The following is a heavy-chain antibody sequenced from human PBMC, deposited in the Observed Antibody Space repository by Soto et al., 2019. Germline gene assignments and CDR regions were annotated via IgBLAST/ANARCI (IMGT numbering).Heavy chain of an antibody. CDR2: FDPEDGET. CDR3: ATDRTSSYYFDY. J-gene: IGHJ4*02. D-gene: IGHD2-2*01. Sequence: ASLKVSCKVSGYTLTELSMHWVRQAPGKGLEWMGGFDPEDGETIYAQKFQGRVTMTEDTSTDTAYMELSSLRSEDTAVYYCATDRTSSYYFDYWGQGTLVTVSS. V-gene: IGHV1-24*01. CDR1: GYTLTELS.